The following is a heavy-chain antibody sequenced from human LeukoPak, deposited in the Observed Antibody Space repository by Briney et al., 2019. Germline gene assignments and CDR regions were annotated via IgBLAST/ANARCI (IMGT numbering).Heavy chain of an antibody. CDR3: ARHNKRDNNYFDY. D-gene: IGHD1-1*01. CDR2: IYYSGST. J-gene: IGHJ4*02. Sequence: SETLSLTCTVAGGSISSSSYYWGWIRQPPGKGLEWIGSIYYSGSTYYNPSLKSRVTISVDTSKNQFSLKLSSVTAADTAVYYSARHNKRDNNYFDYWGQGTLVTVSS. CDR1: GGSISSSSYY. V-gene: IGHV4-39*01.